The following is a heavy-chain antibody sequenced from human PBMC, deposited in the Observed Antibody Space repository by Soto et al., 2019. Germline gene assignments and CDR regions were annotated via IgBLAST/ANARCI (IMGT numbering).Heavy chain of an antibody. CDR2: IYSGGTT. J-gene: IGHJ4*02. CDR1: GFSITATQ. V-gene: IGHV3-53*02. Sequence: EVQLVETGGGLIQPGGALRLSCAGSGFSITATQVTWVRQAPGKGLEWVCVIYSGGTTNYADSVKGRFTISRDNSRNTVYLQMNSLRDEDSAVYYCAAGLDAYWGQGTQVAVSS. CDR3: AAGLDAY.